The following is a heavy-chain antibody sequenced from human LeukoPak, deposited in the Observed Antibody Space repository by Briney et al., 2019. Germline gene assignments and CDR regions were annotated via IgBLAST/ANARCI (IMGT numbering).Heavy chain of an antibody. V-gene: IGHV3-7*05. CDR1: GFTFSSHW. J-gene: IGHJ4*02. CDR3: ARHSDRRDDY. Sequence: GGSLRLSCAASGFTFSSHWMTWVRQAPGKGLQWVASVKPDGGDKYYVDSVKGRFIISRDNAKNSLFLQMSSLGVGDTAVYYCARHSDRRDDYWGQGTLVTVSS. CDR2: VKPDGGDK.